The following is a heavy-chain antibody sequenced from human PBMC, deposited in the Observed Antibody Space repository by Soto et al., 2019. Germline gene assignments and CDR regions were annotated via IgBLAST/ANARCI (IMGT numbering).Heavy chain of an antibody. J-gene: IGHJ6*02. V-gene: IGHV2-70*04. CDR3: ARNPDYYYYGMDV. CDR1: GFSLSTSGMR. Sequence: SGPTLVNPTQTLTLTCTFSGFSLSTSGMRVSWIRQPPGKALEWLARIDWDDDKFYSTSLKTRLTISKDTSKNQVVLTMTNMDPVDTATYYCARNPDYYYYGMDVWGQRTTVTVSS. CDR2: IDWDDDK.